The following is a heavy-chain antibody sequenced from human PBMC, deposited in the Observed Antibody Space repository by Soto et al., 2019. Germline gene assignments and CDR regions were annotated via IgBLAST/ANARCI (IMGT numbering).Heavy chain of an antibody. J-gene: IGHJ4*02. CDR1: GFTFSNCA. D-gene: IGHD3-9*01. V-gene: IGHV3-23*01. CDR2: ITGNGGST. CDR3: ANGPYDILTGYYPVFYFDY. Sequence: EVQLLESGGGLVQPGGSLRLSCAASGFTFSNCAMSWVRQAPGKGLEWVSAITGNGGSTFYADSVKGRFTISRDNSKNTLYLQMNSLRAEDTAVYYCANGPYDILTGYYPVFYFDYWGQGTLVTVSS.